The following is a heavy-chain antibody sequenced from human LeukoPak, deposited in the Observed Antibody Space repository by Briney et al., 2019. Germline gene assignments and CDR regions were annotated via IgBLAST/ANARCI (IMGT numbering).Heavy chain of an antibody. V-gene: IGHV4-31*03. J-gene: IGHJ5*02. Sequence: SETLSLTCTVSGGSISGYYWSWIRQHPGKGLEWIGYIYYSGSTYYNPSLKSRVTISVDTSKNQFSLKLSSVTAADTAVYYCARDDQSGFDPWGQGTLVTVSS. CDR2: IYYSGST. CDR3: ARDDQSGFDP. CDR1: GGSISGYY.